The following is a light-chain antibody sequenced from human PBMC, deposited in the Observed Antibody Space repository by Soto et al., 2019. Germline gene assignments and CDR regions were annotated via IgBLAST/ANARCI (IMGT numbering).Light chain of an antibody. CDR1: ETIKTY. Sequence: DIQMTQSPSSLSASVRDRVTMTCRASETIKTYLNWYQHRPGSAPRLLIYDASTLQSAVPSRFSASGSEKDFNLTISGLQPEDFAIYYCQQSYSIPGTFGPGTKV. CDR2: DAS. CDR3: QQSYSIPGT. V-gene: IGKV1-39*01. J-gene: IGKJ1*01.